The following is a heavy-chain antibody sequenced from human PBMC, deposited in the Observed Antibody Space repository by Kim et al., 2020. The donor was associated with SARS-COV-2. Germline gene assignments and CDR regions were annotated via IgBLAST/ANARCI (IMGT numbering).Heavy chain of an antibody. CDR3: AGGSGGADY. Sequence: SFTHKPETMKGRFTISRDTAKNSLYLKVSSLRAEDTAVYFCAGGSGGADYWGQGTLVTVSS. D-gene: IGHD3-16*01. CDR2: SFT. V-gene: IGHV3-11*06. J-gene: IGHJ4*02.